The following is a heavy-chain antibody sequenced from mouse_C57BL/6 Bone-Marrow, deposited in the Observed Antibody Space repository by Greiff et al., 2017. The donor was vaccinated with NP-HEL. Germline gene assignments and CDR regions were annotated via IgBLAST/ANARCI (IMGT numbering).Heavy chain of an antibody. V-gene: IGHV14-4*01. Sequence: VQLQQSGAELVRPGASVKLSCTASGFNIKDDYMHWVKQRPEQGLEWIGWIDPENGDTESASKFQGKATITADTSSNTAYLQLSSLTSEDTAVYYCTIYYDYGGAMDYWGQGTSVTVSS. D-gene: IGHD2-4*01. J-gene: IGHJ4*01. CDR1: GFNIKDDY. CDR3: TIYYDYGGAMDY. CDR2: IDPENGDT.